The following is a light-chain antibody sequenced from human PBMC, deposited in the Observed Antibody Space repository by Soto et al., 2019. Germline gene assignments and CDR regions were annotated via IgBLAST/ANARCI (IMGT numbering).Light chain of an antibody. CDR1: VLPTRF. V-gene: IGLV3-10*01. Sequence: SYELTQPPSVSVSPGQTARITCSGDVLPTRFAHWYKQKAGHAPVQVIYEDNKRPSGIPERFSGSSSGTVATLVISEAQVEDEGDYYCFSPDNSGNLGVFGPGTKVTVL. J-gene: IGLJ1*01. CDR2: EDN. CDR3: FSPDNSGNLGV.